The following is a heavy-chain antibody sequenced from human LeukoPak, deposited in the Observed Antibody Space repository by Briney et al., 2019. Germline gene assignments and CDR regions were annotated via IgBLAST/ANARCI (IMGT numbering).Heavy chain of an antibody. J-gene: IGHJ4*02. CDR2: ISSSGSTI. CDR1: GFTFSSYE. CDR3: ARVDPYGDYGY. V-gene: IGHV3-48*03. D-gene: IGHD4-17*01. Sequence: GGSLRLSCAASGFTFSSYEMNWVRQAPGKGLGWVSYISSSGSTIYYADSVKGRFTISRDNAKNSLYLQMNSLRAEDTAVYYCARVDPYGDYGYWGQGTLVTVSS.